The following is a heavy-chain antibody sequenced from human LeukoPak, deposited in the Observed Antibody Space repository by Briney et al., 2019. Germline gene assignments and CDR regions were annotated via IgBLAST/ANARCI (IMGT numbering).Heavy chain of an antibody. V-gene: IGHV3-33*01. CDR3: ARASGSYDY. CDR1: GFTFSTYG. D-gene: IGHD1-26*01. J-gene: IGHJ4*02. Sequence: GGSLRLSCAASGFTFSTYGLHWVRQAPGKGLEWVAVIWNDGSIRCYADSVKGRFTISRDNSKNTLYLQMNSLRAEDTAVYYCARASGSYDYWGQGTLVTVSS. CDR2: IWNDGSIR.